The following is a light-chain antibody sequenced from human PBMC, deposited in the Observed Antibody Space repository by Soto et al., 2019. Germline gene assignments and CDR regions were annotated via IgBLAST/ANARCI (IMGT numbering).Light chain of an antibody. CDR3: QQYNNWLGT. CDR2: GAS. V-gene: IGKV3-15*01. J-gene: IGKJ1*01. Sequence: EIVMTQSPATLSVSPGERATLSCRASQSVSSNLAWYQQKPGQAPRLLIYGASTRATGIPARFSGGGSGTEFTLTISSPQSEDFAVYYCQQYNNWLGTFGQGTKV. CDR1: QSVSSN.